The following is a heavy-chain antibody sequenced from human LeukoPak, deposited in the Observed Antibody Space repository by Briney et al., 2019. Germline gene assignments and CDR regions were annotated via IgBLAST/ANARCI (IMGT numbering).Heavy chain of an antibody. V-gene: IGHV3-30-3*01. J-gene: IGHJ4*02. CDR1: GFTFSSYA. CDR2: ISYDGSNK. Sequence: GGSLRLSCADSGFTFSSYAMHWARQAPGKGLEWVAVISYDGSNKYYADSVKGRFTISRDNSKNTLYLQMNSLRAEDTAVYYCARGGCRYYYDSSGYCPLDYWGQGTLVTVSS. D-gene: IGHD3-22*01. CDR3: ARGGCRYYYDSSGYCPLDY.